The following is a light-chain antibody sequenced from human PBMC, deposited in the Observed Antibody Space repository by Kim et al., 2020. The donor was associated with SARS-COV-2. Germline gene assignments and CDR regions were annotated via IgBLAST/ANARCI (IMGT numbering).Light chain of an antibody. CDR3: QQYDSSPRT. V-gene: IGKV3-20*01. Sequence: PGERASLPCRAGQGISSHFLAWNRRNPGRAPRLLVYSASRRATGIPDRFSGSGSGTDLTLTISRLGPDDFAVYYCQQYDSSPRTFGQGTKVNIK. CDR2: SAS. J-gene: IGKJ1*01. CDR1: QGISSHF.